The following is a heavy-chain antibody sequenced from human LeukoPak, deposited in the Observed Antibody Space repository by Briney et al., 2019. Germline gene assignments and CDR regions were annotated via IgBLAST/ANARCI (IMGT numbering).Heavy chain of an antibody. V-gene: IGHV3-23*01. Sequence: GGSLRLSCAASGFTFSSSAMSWVRQAPGKGLEWVSVISDTGGDTYYADSVKGRFTISGDNSKSTLYLQMNSLRAEDTALYYCAKDRVAGTSPKMDYWGQGTLVTVSS. CDR2: ISDTGGDT. D-gene: IGHD1-7*01. J-gene: IGHJ4*02. CDR1: GFTFSSSA. CDR3: AKDRVAGTSPKMDY.